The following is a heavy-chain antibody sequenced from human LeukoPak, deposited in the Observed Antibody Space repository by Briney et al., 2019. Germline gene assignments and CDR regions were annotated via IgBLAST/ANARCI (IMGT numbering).Heavy chain of an antibody. CDR1: GFTFSSYG. D-gene: IGHD6-13*01. J-gene: IGHJ4*02. CDR2: ISYDGSNK. Sequence: GGSLRLSCAASGFTFSSYGMHWVRQAPGKGLEWVAVISYDGSNKYYADSVKGRFTISRDNSKNTLYLQMNSLRAEDTAVYYCARPSSSWHLDFDYWGQGTLVTVSS. CDR3: ARPSSSWHLDFDY. V-gene: IGHV3-30*03.